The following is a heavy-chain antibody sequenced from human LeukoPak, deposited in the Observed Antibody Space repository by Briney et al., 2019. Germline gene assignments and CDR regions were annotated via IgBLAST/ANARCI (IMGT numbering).Heavy chain of an antibody. CDR3: ASPLIVASAFDI. V-gene: IGHV3-66*02. D-gene: IGHD2-15*01. CDR1: GFTVSRNY. J-gene: IGHJ3*02. CDR2: LYSGGST. Sequence: GGSLRLSCAASGFTVSRNYMSWVRQAPGKGLEWVSVLYSGGSTYYTDSVKGRFTISRDSSKNTLFLQMNSLRVEDTAVYYCASPLIVASAFDIWGQGTMVTVSS.